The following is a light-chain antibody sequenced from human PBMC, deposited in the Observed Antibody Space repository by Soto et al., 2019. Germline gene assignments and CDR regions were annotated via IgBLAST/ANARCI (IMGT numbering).Light chain of an antibody. CDR3: QQSYSTRWT. Sequence: DIQMTQSPSSLSASVGDRVTITCRASQSISSYLNWYQQKPGKAAKLLIYAASSLQSGVPSRFSGSGSGTDFTLTISSLQPEDFATYYCQQSYSTRWTFGQGIKVEIK. J-gene: IGKJ1*01. CDR2: AAS. CDR1: QSISSY. V-gene: IGKV1-39*01.